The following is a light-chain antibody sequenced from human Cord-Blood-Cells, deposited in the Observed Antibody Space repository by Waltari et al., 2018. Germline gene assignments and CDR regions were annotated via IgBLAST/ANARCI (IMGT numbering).Light chain of an antibody. Sequence: SYELTQPPSVSVSPGQTASITCSGDKLGEKYACWYQQKPGQSPLSVIYQDSKRPSGLPERFSGSNSGNTATLTISGTQAMDEADYYCQAWDSSTVRVFGGGTKLTVL. J-gene: IGLJ2*01. CDR3: QAWDSSTVRV. CDR2: QDS. V-gene: IGLV3-1*01. CDR1: KLGEKY.